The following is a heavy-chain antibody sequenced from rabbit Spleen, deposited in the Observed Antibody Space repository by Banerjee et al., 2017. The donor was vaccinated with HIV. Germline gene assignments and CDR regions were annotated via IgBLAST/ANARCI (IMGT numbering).Heavy chain of an antibody. J-gene: IGHJ4*01. CDR3: ARDGGDGDWDL. CDR1: GFTLSSYY. D-gene: IGHD2-1*01. Sequence: QVVESGGGLVQPGGSLKLSCTASGFTLSSYYMNWVRQAPGKGLEWIGYIDPVFGSAYYASWVNGRFSISRENTQNTVSLQLNSLTAADTATYFCARDGGDGDWDLWGPGTLVTVS. CDR2: IDPVFGSA. V-gene: IGHV1S7*01.